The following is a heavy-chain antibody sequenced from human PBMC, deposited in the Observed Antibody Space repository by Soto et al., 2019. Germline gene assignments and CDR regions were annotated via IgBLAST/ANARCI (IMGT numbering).Heavy chain of an antibody. CDR3: ARGGRDYDSEPASY. V-gene: IGHV3-11*05. Sequence: QVQLVESGGGLVKPGGSLRLSCSASGFTFSDYYMTWIRQAPGKGLEWVSYISSSRSGYVNYADSVRARFTTSRDNANSALYLQMNNLRADDTAVYYSARGGRDYDSEPASYWGQGILVTVSS. CDR2: ISSSRSGYV. D-gene: IGHD3-9*01. J-gene: IGHJ4*02. CDR1: GFTFSDYY.